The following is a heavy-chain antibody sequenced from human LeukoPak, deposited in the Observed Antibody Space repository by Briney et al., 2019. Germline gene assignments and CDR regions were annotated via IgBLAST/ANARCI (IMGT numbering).Heavy chain of an antibody. CDR1: GGTFSSYA. CDR3: ARGYYYDSSGYFAY. D-gene: IGHD3-22*01. J-gene: IGHJ4*02. V-gene: IGHV1-69*05. CDR2: IIPIFGTA. Sequence: SVKVSCEASGGTFSSYAISWVRQAPGQGLEWMGGIIPIFGTANYAQKFQGRVTITTDESTSTAYMELSSLRSEDTAVYYCARGYYYDSSGYFAYWGQGTLVTVSS.